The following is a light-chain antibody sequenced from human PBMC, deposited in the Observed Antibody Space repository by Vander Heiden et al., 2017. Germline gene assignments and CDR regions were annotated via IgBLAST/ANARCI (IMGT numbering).Light chain of an antibody. Sequence: SFELTPDPAVSVALGQTVKITCQGDSLRSYYASWYQQKLGQAPVLVIYGKNNRPSGIPDRFSGSTSGSTASLTITGAQAEDEADYYCDSRDSTGYHLVFGGGTKLTVL. CDR1: SLRSYY. CDR2: GKN. V-gene: IGLV3-19*01. CDR3: DSRDSTGYHLV. J-gene: IGLJ3*02.